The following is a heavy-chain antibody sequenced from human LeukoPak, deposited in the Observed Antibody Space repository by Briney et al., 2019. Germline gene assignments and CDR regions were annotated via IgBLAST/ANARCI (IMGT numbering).Heavy chain of an antibody. CDR2: IGTAGET. V-gene: IGHV3-13*01. CDR1: GFTFSSYD. D-gene: IGHD7-27*01. CDR3: AKGWGAQGRYFDY. J-gene: IGHJ4*02. Sequence: GGSLRLSCAACGFTFSSYDMHWVPQATGKGLEWVSAIGTAGETYYPGSVKGRFTISRDNSKTTLYLQVNSLRAEATAVYYCAKGWGAQGRYFDYWGQGTLVTVSS.